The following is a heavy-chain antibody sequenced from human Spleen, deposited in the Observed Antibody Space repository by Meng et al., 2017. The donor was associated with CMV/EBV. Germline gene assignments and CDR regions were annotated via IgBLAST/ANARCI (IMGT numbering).Heavy chain of an antibody. D-gene: IGHD2-2*01. J-gene: IGHJ6*02. CDR1: A. Sequence: AISWVRRAPGQGLEWMGGIIPIFGTTNYAQKFQGRVTITTDESTSTVYMELSSLRSEDTAVYYCASHDCAYCSGTVCYELRCGMDVWGQGTTVTVSS. CDR3: ASHDCAYCSGTVCYELRCGMDV. CDR2: IIPIFGTT. V-gene: IGHV1-69*05.